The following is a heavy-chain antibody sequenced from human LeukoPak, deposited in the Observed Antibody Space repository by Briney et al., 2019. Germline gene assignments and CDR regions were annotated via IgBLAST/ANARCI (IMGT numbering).Heavy chain of an antibody. V-gene: IGHV4-34*01. CDR1: GGSFSGYY. D-gene: IGHD6-19*01. CDR3: ARTSVAGTKNFDY. CDR2: VNDSGST. J-gene: IGHJ4*02. Sequence: SGTLSLTCAVYGGSFSGYYWSWIRQPPGKGLEWIGEVNDSGSTNHNPSLKSRVTTSVDTSKNQFSLKLNSVTAADTAVYYCARTSVAGTKNFDYWGQGILVTVSS.